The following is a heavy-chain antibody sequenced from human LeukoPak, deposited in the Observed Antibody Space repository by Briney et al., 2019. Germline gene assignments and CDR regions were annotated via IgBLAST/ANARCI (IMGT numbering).Heavy chain of an antibody. CDR3: AKPQFSVFWYYNL. V-gene: IGHV3-30*18. CDR2: ISYDGSNK. CDR1: GFMFSNYG. Sequence: GGSLRLSCAASGFMFSNYGMHWVRQAPGKWLEWVAVISYDGSNKYYADSVKGRFTISRDNSKNTLYLHMNSLRAEDTALYYCAKPQFSVFWYYNLWTRATLVTVSS. J-gene: IGHJ2*01.